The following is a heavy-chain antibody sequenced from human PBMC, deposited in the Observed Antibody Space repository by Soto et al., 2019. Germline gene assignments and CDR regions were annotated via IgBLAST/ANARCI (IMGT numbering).Heavy chain of an antibody. D-gene: IGHD3-22*01. CDR3: ARVGPWVPYYYDSSPYTFENWFDP. Sequence: PSETLSLSCAVSVYPSSSGYYYGWHRHPPGEGREWIGSIYHGGSTYYNPSLNRRVTLSIDMTNNHVSLILISVTAADTAVYSCARVGPWVPYYYDSSPYTFENWFDPWGQGTLVTVSS. CDR2: IYHGGST. CDR1: VYPSSSGYY. J-gene: IGHJ5*02. V-gene: IGHV4-38-2*01.